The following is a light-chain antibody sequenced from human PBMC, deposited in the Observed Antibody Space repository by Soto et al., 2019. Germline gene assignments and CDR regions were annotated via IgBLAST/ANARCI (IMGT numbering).Light chain of an antibody. Sequence: DIQLTQSPSLLSASVGDRVTITCRASQGIRSYLAWYQQRPGKAPELLIYGASTLRPGGASRFSGSGSGTEFTLTISSLQPEDFATYFCQQLNTFPPFFTFGPGTKVDIK. CDR2: GAS. CDR3: QQLNTFPPFFT. V-gene: IGKV1-9*01. CDR1: QGIRSY. J-gene: IGKJ3*01.